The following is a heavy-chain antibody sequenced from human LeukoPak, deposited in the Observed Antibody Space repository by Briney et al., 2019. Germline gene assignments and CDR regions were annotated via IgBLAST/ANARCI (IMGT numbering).Heavy chain of an antibody. CDR1: GFTFSSYS. CDR3: ARDWANPSSSWYRTFDY. Sequence: GGSLRLSCAASGFTFSSYSMNWVRQAPREGLELVSSISSSSSYIYYADSVKGRFTISRDNAKNSLYLQVNSLRAEDTAVYYCARDWANPSSSWYRTFDYWGQGTLVTVSS. J-gene: IGHJ4*02. CDR2: ISSSSSYI. V-gene: IGHV3-21*01. D-gene: IGHD6-13*01.